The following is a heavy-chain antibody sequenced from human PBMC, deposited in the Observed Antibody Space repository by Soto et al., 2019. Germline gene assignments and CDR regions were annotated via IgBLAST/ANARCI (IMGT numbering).Heavy chain of an antibody. V-gene: IGHV6-1*01. D-gene: IGHD1-1*01. CDR3: ARDLHGTYYYDS. Sequence: PSQTLSLTGDSSGGSVSSTSSIWNWIRQSPSRGLEWLGRTYYRSKWHTDYAVSVRGRITINPDTPKNQFFLQLSSVTPDDTAVYFCARDLHGTYYYDSWGQGTLVTVSS. CDR2: TYYRSKWHT. CDR1: GGSVSSTSSI. J-gene: IGHJ4*02.